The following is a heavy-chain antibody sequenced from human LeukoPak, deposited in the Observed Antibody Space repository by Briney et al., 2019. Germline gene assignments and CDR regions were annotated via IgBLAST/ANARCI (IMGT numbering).Heavy chain of an antibody. Sequence: PGGSLRLSCAASGFTFRSYVMSWVRLAPGKGLEWVSGLNTDGAWIYYADSVKGRFTISRDNSKNTLYLQMNSLRAEDTAVYYCAKVNRPPYCGGDCYTPKPYYFDYWGQGTLVTVSS. CDR3: AKVNRPPYCGGDCYTPKPYYFDY. D-gene: IGHD2-21*02. J-gene: IGHJ4*02. V-gene: IGHV3-23*01. CDR1: GFTFRSYV. CDR2: LNTDGAWI.